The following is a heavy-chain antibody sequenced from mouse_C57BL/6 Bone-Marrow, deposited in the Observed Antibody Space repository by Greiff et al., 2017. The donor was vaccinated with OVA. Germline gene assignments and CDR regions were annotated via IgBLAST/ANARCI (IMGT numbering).Heavy chain of an antibody. D-gene: IGHD1-1*01. CDR2: ISSGGSYT. V-gene: IGHV5-6*01. CDR1: GFTFSSYG. J-gene: IGHJ1*03. CDR3: ARQDYGSSFWYCDV. Sequence: EVQVVESGGDLVKPGGSLKLSCAASGFTFSSYGMSWVRQTPDKRLEWVATISSGGSYTYYPDSVKGRFTISRDNSKNTLYLQMSSLKSEDTAMYYCARQDYGSSFWYCDVWGTGTTVTVSS.